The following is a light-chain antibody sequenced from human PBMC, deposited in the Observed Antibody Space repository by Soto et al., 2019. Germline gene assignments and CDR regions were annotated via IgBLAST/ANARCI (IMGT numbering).Light chain of an antibody. J-gene: IGLJ2*01. CDR2: DNK. Sequence: QSVLTQPPSVSAAPGQKVTISCSGSSSNIGNNYVSWYQHLPGTAPKLLIYDNKEPPSGIPDRFSGSKSGTSATLGITGLETGDEADYYCGTWDTSLSAVVFGGGTKLTVL. CDR3: GTWDTSLSAVV. V-gene: IGLV1-51*01. CDR1: SSNIGNNY.